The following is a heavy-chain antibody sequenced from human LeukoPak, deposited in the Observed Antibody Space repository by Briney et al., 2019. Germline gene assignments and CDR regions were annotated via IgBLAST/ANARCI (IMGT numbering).Heavy chain of an antibody. Sequence: SVKVSCKASGGTFSTYAISWVRQAPGQGLEWMGGIIPILGTANYAQRFQGRVTPTADESSSTAYMALSSLRSEDTAMYYCATTRDYYDTSGYTLLQDWGQGTLVTVSS. V-gene: IGHV1-69*13. CDR1: GGTFSTYA. CDR3: ATTRDYYDTSGYTLLQD. D-gene: IGHD3-22*01. CDR2: IIPILGTA. J-gene: IGHJ1*01.